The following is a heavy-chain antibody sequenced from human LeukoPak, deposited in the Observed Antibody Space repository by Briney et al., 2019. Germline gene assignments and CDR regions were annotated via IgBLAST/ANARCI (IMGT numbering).Heavy chain of an antibody. D-gene: IGHD3-16*01. Sequence: SETLSLTCAVYGGSFSGYYWSWIRQPPGKGLEWIGEINHSGSTNYNPSLKSRVTISVDTSKNQFSLKLSSVTAADTAVYYCARQIGAYYYYMDVWGKGTTVTVSS. V-gene: IGHV4-34*01. J-gene: IGHJ6*03. CDR2: INHSGST. CDR1: GGSFSGYY. CDR3: ARQIGAYYYYMDV.